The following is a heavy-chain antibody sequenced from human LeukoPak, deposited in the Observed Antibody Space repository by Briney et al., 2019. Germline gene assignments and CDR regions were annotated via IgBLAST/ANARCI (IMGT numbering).Heavy chain of an antibody. V-gene: IGHV3-7*01. CDR1: GFTFSSYW. Sequence: GGSLRLSCAASGFTFSSYWMSWVRQAPGKGLEWVANIKQDGSEKYYVDSVKGRFTISRDNAKNSLYLQMNSLRAEDTAVYYCARDGDSSGWYNFDYWGQGTLVTVSS. J-gene: IGHJ4*02. CDR2: IKQDGSEK. CDR3: ARDGDSSGWYNFDY. D-gene: IGHD6-19*01.